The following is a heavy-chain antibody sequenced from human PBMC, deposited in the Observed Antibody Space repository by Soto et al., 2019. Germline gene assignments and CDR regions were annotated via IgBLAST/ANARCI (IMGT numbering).Heavy chain of an antibody. CDR3: ARGYYGSGSGYDY. Sequence: PSETLSLTCTVSGGSISSGGYYWSWIRQHPGKGLEWIGYIYYSGSTYYNPSLKSRVTISVDTSKNQFSLKLSSVTAADTAVYYCARGYYGSGSGYDYWGQGTLVTVSS. D-gene: IGHD3-10*01. J-gene: IGHJ4*02. V-gene: IGHV4-31*03. CDR1: GGSISSGGYY. CDR2: IYYSGST.